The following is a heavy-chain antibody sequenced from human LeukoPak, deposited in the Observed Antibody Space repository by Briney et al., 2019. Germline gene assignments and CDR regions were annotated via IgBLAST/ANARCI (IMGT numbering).Heavy chain of an antibody. CDR2: IIPIFGTA. J-gene: IGHJ4*02. CDR1: GGTFSSYA. D-gene: IGHD1-1*01. V-gene: IGHV1-69*05. CDR3: ARVNWNDVGFDY. Sequence: SVKVSCKDSGGTFSSYAISWVRQAPGQRLEWMGRIIPIFGTANYAQKFQGRVTITTDESTSTAYMELSSLRPEDTAVYYCARVNWNDVGFDYWGQGTLVTVSS.